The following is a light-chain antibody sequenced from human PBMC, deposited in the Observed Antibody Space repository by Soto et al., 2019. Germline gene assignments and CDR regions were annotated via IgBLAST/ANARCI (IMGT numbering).Light chain of an antibody. CDR2: WAS. CDR3: QQYDSTPT. V-gene: IGKV4-1*01. J-gene: IGKJ4*01. Sequence: DIVMTQSTDSLALSLGERATINCRSSQSVLFSSNNKNYLAWYQQKPGQPPKLLIYWASTRESGVPDRFSGSGSGTDFTLTISSLQAEDVAVYYCQQYDSTPTFGGGTKVDIK. CDR1: QSVLFSSNNKNY.